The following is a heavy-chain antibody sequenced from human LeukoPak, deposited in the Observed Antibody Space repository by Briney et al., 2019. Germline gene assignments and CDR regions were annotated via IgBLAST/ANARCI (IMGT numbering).Heavy chain of an antibody. V-gene: IGHV4-38-2*02. J-gene: IGHJ4*02. CDR3: ARAFCVGECFVLHIFFDS. Sequence: PLETLSLTCNVSGYSISSGYFWGWVRQAPGKGLEWIGSIYQRATVHYNPSLKSRVTISLDTSKNHFSLNLRSMQASDTAVYYCARAFCVGECFVLHIFFDSWGQGTLVTVSS. CDR1: GYSISSGYF. CDR2: IYQRATV. D-gene: IGHD2-21*01.